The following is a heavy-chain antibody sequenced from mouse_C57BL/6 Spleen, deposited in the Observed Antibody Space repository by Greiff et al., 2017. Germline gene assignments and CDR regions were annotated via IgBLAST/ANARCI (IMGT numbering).Heavy chain of an antibody. CDR3: ARPFTTVVVDFDY. CDR1: GYTFTSYW. CDR2: INPSSGYT. Sequence: VQLQQSGAELAKPGASVKLSCKASGYTFTSYWMHWVKQRPGQGLEWIGYINPSSGYTKYNQKFKDKATLTADKSSSTAYMQLSSLTYEDSAVXYCARPFTTVVVDFDYWGQGTTLTVSS. V-gene: IGHV1-7*01. D-gene: IGHD1-1*01. J-gene: IGHJ2*01.